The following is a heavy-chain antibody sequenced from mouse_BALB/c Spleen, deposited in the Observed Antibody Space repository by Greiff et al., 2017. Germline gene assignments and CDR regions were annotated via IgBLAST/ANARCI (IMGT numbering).Heavy chain of an antibody. Sequence: QLQQSGPELVKPGASVQMSCKASGYTFTSYVMPWVKQKPGQGLEWIGYINPYNDGTKYNEKFKGKATLTSDKSSSTAYMELSSLTSEDSAVYYWARCGTTVVDPFDYWGQGTTRTVSS. V-gene: IGHV1-14*01. CDR1: GYTFTSYV. CDR2: INPYNDGT. D-gene: IGHD1-1*01. CDR3: ARCGTTVVDPFDY. J-gene: IGHJ2*01.